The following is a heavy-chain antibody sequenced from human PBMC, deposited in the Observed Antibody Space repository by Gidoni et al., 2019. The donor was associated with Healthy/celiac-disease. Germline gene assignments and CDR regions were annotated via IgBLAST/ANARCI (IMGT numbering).Heavy chain of an antibody. CDR2: ISYDGSNK. Sequence: QVQLVESGGGVVQPGRSLRLSCAASGFTFSSYGMHWVRQAPGKGLEWVAVISYDGSNKYYADSVKDRFTISRDNSKNTLYLQMNSLRGEDTAVYYCAKDDHSYGNGPYYYYYMDVWGKGTTVTVSS. D-gene: IGHD5-18*01. CDR3: AKDDHSYGNGPYYYYYMDV. J-gene: IGHJ6*03. CDR1: GFTFSSYG. V-gene: IGHV3-30*18.